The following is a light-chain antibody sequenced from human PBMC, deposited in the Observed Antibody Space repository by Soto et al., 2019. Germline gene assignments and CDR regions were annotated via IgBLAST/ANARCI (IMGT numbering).Light chain of an antibody. CDR3: QQYWSDPT. J-gene: IGKJ5*01. CDR2: WTS. Sequence: DIVITQSPDSLAFSLGQRVTIMCKSDQSIFHTSDRMNCLAWYQQKPGQPLRLLIYWTSIRGSGVPDRFIGSGSGTDFALTINGLQAEDVAVYYCQQYWSDPTFGQVTRLEI. V-gene: IGKV4-1*01. CDR1: QSIFHTSDRMNC.